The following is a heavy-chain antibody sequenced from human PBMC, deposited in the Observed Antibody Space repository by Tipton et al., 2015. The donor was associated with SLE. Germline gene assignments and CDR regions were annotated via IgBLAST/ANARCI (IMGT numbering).Heavy chain of an antibody. V-gene: IGHV3-48*03. CDR1: GFTFSSYE. D-gene: IGHD3-10*01. J-gene: IGHJ3*02. Sequence: SLRLSCAASGFTFSSYEMNWVRQAPGKGLEWVSYISSSGSTIYYADSVKGRFTISRDNAKNSLYLQMNSLRVEDTALYYCANSGAYLGFGEPRAFDIWGQGTMVTVST. CDR3: ANSGAYLGFGEPRAFDI. CDR2: ISSSGSTI.